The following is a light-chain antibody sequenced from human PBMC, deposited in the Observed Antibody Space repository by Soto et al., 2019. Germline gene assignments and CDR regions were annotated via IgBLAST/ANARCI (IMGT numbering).Light chain of an antibody. V-gene: IGLV1-47*01. Sequence: QSALTQPPSASGTPGQRVTISCSGRSSNIGNNYVSWYQQFPGTAPKLLIYRDNQRPSGVPDRFSGSKSGTSSSLAISGLRSEDEADYYCAAWDDSLSGRVFGGGTKLTVL. J-gene: IGLJ2*01. CDR2: RDN. CDR3: AAWDDSLSGRV. CDR1: SSNIGNNY.